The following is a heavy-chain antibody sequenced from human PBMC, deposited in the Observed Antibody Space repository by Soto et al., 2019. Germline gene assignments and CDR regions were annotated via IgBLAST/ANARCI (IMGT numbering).Heavy chain of an antibody. J-gene: IGHJ4*02. CDR1: GDSMSRSDYY. D-gene: IGHD6-19*01. CDR3: ARRTVNIRTFYSGLKTHCFDY. V-gene: IGHV4-39*01. CDR2: IYYSGST. Sequence: ASETRCLTCAVSGDSMSRSDYYLGWIRQPPGKGLEWIGSIYYSGSTYYNPSLQSRVAISVDTSKNQFSLKLKSVTAADTAIYYCARRTVNIRTFYSGLKTHCFDYWGQGAPVTVSS.